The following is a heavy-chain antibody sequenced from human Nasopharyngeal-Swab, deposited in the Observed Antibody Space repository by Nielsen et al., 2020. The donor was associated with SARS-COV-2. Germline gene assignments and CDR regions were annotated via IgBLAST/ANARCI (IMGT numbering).Heavy chain of an antibody. CDR1: GGSISSSSNY. Sequence: SETLSLTCTVSGGSISSSSNYWGWIRQPPGKGLEWIGSIYYSGSTYYNPSLKSRVTISVDTSKNQFSLKLSSVTAADTAVYYCARDEGAKVVRGSRVGGMDVWGQGTTVTVSS. D-gene: IGHD3-10*01. CDR2: IYYSGST. CDR3: ARDEGAKVVRGSRVGGMDV. V-gene: IGHV4-39*07. J-gene: IGHJ6*02.